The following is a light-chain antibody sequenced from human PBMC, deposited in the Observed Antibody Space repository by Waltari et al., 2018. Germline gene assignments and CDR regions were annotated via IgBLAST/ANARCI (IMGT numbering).Light chain of an antibody. V-gene: IGLV2-8*01. CDR3: SSYAGSNNLV. J-gene: IGLJ2*01. CDR1: SRDVGGYNS. Sequence: QSALTQPPSASGSPGQSVTISCTGTSRDVGGYNSVPWYQQHPGEAPKLLIYEVTKRPSGVPDRFSGSRSGNTASLTVSGLQAEDEADYYCSSYAGSNNLVFGGGTKLTVL. CDR2: EVT.